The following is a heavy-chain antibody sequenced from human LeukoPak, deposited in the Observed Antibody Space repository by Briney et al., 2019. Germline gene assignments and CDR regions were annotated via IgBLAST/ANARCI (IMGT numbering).Heavy chain of an antibody. Sequence: GGSLRLSCAASAFRFSSFAMTWVRQAPGKGLEWVSGIHGNGETTYYADSVKGRFTISRDNAKNSLYLQMNSLRAEDTAVYYCARDWFDPWGQGTLVTVSS. CDR3: ARDWFDP. CDR1: AFRFSSFA. V-gene: IGHV3-48*04. CDR2: IHGNGETT. J-gene: IGHJ5*02.